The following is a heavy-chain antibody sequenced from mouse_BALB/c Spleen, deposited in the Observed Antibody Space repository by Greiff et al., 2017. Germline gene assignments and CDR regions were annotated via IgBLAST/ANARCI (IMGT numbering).Heavy chain of an antibody. Sequence: QVQLKESGPGLVAPSQSLSITCTVSGFSLTGYGVNWVRQPPGKGLEWLGMIWGDGSTDYNSALKSRLSISKDNSKSQVFLKMNSLQTDDTARYYCARGYYGYDGAWFAYWGQGTLVTVSA. J-gene: IGHJ3*01. V-gene: IGHV2-6-7*01. CDR2: IWGDGST. CDR1: GFSLTGYG. CDR3: ARGYYGYDGAWFAY. D-gene: IGHD2-2*01.